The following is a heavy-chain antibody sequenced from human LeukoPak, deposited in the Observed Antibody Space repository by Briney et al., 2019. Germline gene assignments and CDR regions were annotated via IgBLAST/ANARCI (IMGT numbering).Heavy chain of an antibody. CDR2: IYYSGDT. V-gene: IGHV4-59*08. CDR1: GGSISNSY. Sequence: NPSETLSLTCTVSGGSISNSYWSWIRQPPGKGLEWIGYIYYSGDTNYNPSLTSRVTISLEKSKNQFSLKLSPVTAADTAVYYCARRRGDFWSDYYAFDYWGQGTLVTISS. CDR3: ARRRGDFWSDYYAFDY. D-gene: IGHD3-3*01. J-gene: IGHJ4*02.